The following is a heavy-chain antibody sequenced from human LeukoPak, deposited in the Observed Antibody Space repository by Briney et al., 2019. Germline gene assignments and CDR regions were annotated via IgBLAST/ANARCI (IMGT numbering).Heavy chain of an antibody. Sequence: GASVKVSCKASGYTLSGYGITWVRPAPGQGLEWVGWITTYNGDKKYSEKFQGRVTMTTDTSTSTYYMELRSLRSDDTAIYYGARYCSNGVCYPRDYWGQGTLVTVST. D-gene: IGHD2-8*01. CDR3: ARYCSNGVCYPRDY. V-gene: IGHV1-18*01. CDR1: GYTLSGYG. J-gene: IGHJ4*02. CDR2: ITTYNGDK.